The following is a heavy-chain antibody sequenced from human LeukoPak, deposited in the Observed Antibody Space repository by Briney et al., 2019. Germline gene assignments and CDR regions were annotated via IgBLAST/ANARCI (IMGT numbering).Heavy chain of an antibody. V-gene: IGHV3-30*04. D-gene: IGHD3-10*01. CDR3: ARDRRPGTYYYGSGSLYPFDY. CDR1: GFTFSSYA. J-gene: IGHJ4*02. Sequence: GGSLRLSCAASGFTFSSYAMHWVRQAPGKGLEWVAVISYDGSNKYYADSVEGRFTISRDNSKNTLYLQMNSLRAEDTAVYYCARDRRPGTYYYGSGSLYPFDYWGQGTLVTVSS. CDR2: ISYDGSNK.